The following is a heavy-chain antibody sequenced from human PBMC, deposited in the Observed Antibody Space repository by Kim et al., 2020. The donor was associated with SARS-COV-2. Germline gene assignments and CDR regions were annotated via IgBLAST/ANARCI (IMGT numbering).Heavy chain of an antibody. Sequence: SETLSLTCTVSGGSISSSSYYWGWIRQPPGKGLEWIGSIYYSGSTYYNPSLKSRVTISVDTSKNQFSLKLSSVTAADTAVYYCARDITGILTGEGVFDYWGQGTLVTVSS. J-gene: IGHJ4*02. D-gene: IGHD3-9*01. CDR2: IYYSGST. V-gene: IGHV4-39*07. CDR1: GGSISSSSYY. CDR3: ARDITGILTGEGVFDY.